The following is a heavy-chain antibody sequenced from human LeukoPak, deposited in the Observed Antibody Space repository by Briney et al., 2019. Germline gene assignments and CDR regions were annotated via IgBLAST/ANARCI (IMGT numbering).Heavy chain of an antibody. CDR3: ARASYYYGSGSLDY. CDR1: GYTFSSYY. D-gene: IGHD3-10*01. Sequence: ASVKVSCKASGYTFSSYYMHWVRQAPGQGLEWMGWISVYNGNTNYAQKLQGRVTMTTDTSTSTAYMELRSLRSDDTAVYYCARASYYYGSGSLDYWGQGTLVTVSS. V-gene: IGHV1-18*04. J-gene: IGHJ4*02. CDR2: ISVYNGNT.